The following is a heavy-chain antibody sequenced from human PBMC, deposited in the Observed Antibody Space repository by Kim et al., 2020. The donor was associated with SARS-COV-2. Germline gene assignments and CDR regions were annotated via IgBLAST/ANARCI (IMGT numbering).Heavy chain of an antibody. J-gene: IGHJ6*02. CDR3: ASDLRGIAAAGTLGFVDYYYYYGMDV. CDR2: IIPIFGTA. V-gene: IGHV1-69*13. D-gene: IGHD6-13*01. CDR1: GGTFSSYA. Sequence: SVKVSCKASGGTFSSYAISWVRQAPGQGLEWMGGIIPIFGTANYAQKFQGRVTITADESTSTAYMELSSLRSEDTAVYYCASDLRGIAAAGTLGFVDYYYYYGMDVWGQGTTVTVSS.